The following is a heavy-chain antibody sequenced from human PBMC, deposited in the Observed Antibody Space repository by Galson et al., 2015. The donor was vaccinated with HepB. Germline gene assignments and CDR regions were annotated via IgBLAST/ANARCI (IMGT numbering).Heavy chain of an antibody. J-gene: IGHJ4*02. Sequence: VKVSCKASGYTFTSYAMHWVRQAPGQSLEWMGWINAGNGNTKYSQKFQGRVTITGDTSASTAYMELSSLTSEDTAVYYCARVEMATTDFDYWGQGTLVTVSS. CDR1: GYTFTSYA. D-gene: IGHD5-24*01. CDR2: INAGNGNT. V-gene: IGHV1-3*01. CDR3: ARVEMATTDFDY.